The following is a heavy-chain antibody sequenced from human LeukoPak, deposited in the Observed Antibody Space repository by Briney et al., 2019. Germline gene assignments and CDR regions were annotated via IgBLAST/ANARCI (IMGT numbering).Heavy chain of an antibody. Sequence: GGSLRLSCAASGFTFSIYAIHWVRQAPGKGLEWVAVISYDGSNKYYADSVKGRFTISRDNSKNTLYLQMNSLRAEDTAVYYCARDPYCSGGSCYPDYWGQGTLVTVSS. CDR3: ARDPYCSGGSCYPDY. J-gene: IGHJ4*02. V-gene: IGHV3-30-3*01. D-gene: IGHD2-15*01. CDR1: GFTFSIYA. CDR2: ISYDGSNK.